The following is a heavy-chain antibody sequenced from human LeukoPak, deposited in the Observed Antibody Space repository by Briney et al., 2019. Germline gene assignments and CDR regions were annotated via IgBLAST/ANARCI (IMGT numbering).Heavy chain of an antibody. CDR2: IFSSGST. D-gene: IGHD6-6*01. CDR3: ARDLFSRSGAFDI. J-gene: IGHJ3*02. CDR1: GASINNNSYY. V-gene: IGHV4-61*02. Sequence: SETLSLTCSVSGASINNNSYYWGWIRQPAGKGLEWIGRIFSSGSTNYNPSLKSRVTISVDTSKNQFSLKLSSVTAADTAVYYCARDLFSRSGAFDIWGQGTMVTVSS.